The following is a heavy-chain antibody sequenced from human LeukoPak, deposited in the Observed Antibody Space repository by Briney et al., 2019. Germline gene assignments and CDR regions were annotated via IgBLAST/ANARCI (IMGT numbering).Heavy chain of an antibody. Sequence: GSLRLSCAASGFSFSTSGMHWVRQAPGKGLEWVAVIWYDGSTKYYADSVKGRFTISRDNSKNTLYLQMNSLRAEDAAVYYCARDSSSASTRFDYWGQGTLVTVSS. CDR3: ARDSSSASTRFDY. CDR1: GFSFSTSG. D-gene: IGHD6-19*01. J-gene: IGHJ4*02. CDR2: IWYDGSTK. V-gene: IGHV3-33*01.